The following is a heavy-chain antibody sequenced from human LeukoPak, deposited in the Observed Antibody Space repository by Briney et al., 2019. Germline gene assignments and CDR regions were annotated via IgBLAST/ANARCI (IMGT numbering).Heavy chain of an antibody. CDR3: ARGGGYNPLDFDY. CDR2: INSDGSST. D-gene: IGHD2-15*01. CDR1: GFTLTRYW. Sequence: GGSLRLSCAASGFTLTRYWMHWVRQVPGKGLVWVSRINSDGSSTIYADSVKGRFTISRDNAKNTLYLQMNSLRAEDTAVYYCARGGGYNPLDFDYWGQGTLVTVSS. J-gene: IGHJ4*02. V-gene: IGHV3-74*01.